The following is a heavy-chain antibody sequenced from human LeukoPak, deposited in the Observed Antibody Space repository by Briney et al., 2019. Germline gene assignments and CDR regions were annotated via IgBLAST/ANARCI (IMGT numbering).Heavy chain of an antibody. CDR2: ISGSGGTT. CDR3: AKDQPARTMVRGVNVHY. Sequence: PGGSLRLSCAASGFTFSNYAMSWVRQAPGKGLEWVSAISGSGGTTYYADSVKGRFTISRDNSKNTLYLQMNSLRAEDTAVYYCAKDQPARTMVRGVNVHYWGQGTLVTVSS. CDR1: GFTFSNYA. J-gene: IGHJ4*02. V-gene: IGHV3-23*01. D-gene: IGHD3-10*01.